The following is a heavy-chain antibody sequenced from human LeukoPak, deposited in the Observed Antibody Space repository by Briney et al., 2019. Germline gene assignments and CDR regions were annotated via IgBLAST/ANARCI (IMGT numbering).Heavy chain of an antibody. CDR2: IYYSGGT. CDR3: ERVTGYMTXXYFDY. V-gene: IGHV4-4*02. J-gene: IGHJ4*01. Sequence: SETLSLTCAVSGGSISSSNWWSWVRQPPGKGREWIGYIYYSGGTNYNPSLKRRATISVKTSKNRFSLKLSSVTAEDTAVYYCERVTGYMTXXYFDYXXXGTMVTVS. CDR1: GGSISSSNW. D-gene: IGHD6-13*01.